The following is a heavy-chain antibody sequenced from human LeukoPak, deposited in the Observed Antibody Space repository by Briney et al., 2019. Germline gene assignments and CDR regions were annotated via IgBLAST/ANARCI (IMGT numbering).Heavy chain of an antibody. Sequence: GGSLRLSCAASGFTFSSYWMSWVRQAPGKGLEWVANIKQDGSEKYYVDSVKGRFTISRDNAKDSLYLQMKSLRAEDTAVYYCARDLPYGNMIIDYWGQGTLVTVSS. J-gene: IGHJ4*02. D-gene: IGHD2/OR15-2a*01. CDR2: IKQDGSEK. V-gene: IGHV3-7*01. CDR1: GFTFSSYW. CDR3: ARDLPYGNMIIDY.